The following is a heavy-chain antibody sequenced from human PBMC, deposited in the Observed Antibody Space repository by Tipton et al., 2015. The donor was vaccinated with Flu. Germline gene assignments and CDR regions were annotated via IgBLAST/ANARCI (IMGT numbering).Heavy chain of an antibody. V-gene: IGHV4-31*03. CDR2: IYYSGST. CDR3: ARGSGYDSPFDY. Sequence: LSLTCTVSGGSISSGGYYWSWIRQHPGKGLEWIGYIYYSGSTYYNPSLKSRVTISVDTSKNQFSLKLSSVTAADTAVYYCARGSGYDSPFDYWGRGTLVTVSS. CDR1: GGSISSGGYY. J-gene: IGHJ4*02. D-gene: IGHD5-12*01.